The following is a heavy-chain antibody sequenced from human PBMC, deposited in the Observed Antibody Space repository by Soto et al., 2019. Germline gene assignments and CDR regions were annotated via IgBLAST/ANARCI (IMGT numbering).Heavy chain of an antibody. V-gene: IGHV3-21*01. CDR2: ISSSSSYI. CDR3: ARDRTTVVTPWWFDP. Sequence: GGSLRLSCAASGFTFSIYSMNWVRHAPGKGLEWVSSISSSSSYIYYADSVKGRFTISRDNAKNSLYLQMNSLRAEDTAVYYCARDRTTVVTPWWFDPWGQGTLVTVSS. CDR1: GFTFSIYS. J-gene: IGHJ5*02. D-gene: IGHD4-17*01.